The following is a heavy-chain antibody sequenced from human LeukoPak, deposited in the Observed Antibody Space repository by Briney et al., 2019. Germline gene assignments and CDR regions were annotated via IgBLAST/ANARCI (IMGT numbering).Heavy chain of an antibody. CDR2: VYYSGST. J-gene: IGHJ5*02. CDR3: ARIEYSSSPNWFDP. Sequence: SETLSLTCTVSGGSISGSSYYWGWIRQPPGKGLEWIGSVYYSGSTYYNPSLKSRVTISVDTSKNQFSLKLSSVTAADTAVYYCARIEYSSSPNWFDPWGQGTLVTVSS. D-gene: IGHD6-6*01. CDR1: GGSISGSSYY. V-gene: IGHV4-39*01.